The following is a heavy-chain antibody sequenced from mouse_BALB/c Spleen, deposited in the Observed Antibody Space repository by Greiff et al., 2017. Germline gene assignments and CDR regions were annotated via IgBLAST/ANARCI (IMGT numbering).Heavy chain of an antibody. D-gene: IGHD1-1*01. J-gene: IGHJ4*01. V-gene: IGHV1-5*01. CDR2: IYPGNSDT. CDR3: TRRLSTTAMDY. Sequence: EVQLQQSGTVLARPGASVKMSCKASGYSFTSYWMHWVKQRPGQGLEWIGAIYPGNSDTSYNQKFKGKAKLTAVTSASTAYMELSSLTNEDSAVYYCTRRLSTTAMDYWGQGTSVTVSS. CDR1: GYSFTSYW.